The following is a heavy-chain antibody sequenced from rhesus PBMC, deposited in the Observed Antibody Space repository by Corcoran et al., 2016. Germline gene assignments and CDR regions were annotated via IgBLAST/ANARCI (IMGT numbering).Heavy chain of an antibody. CDR3: AGDWSSRY. J-gene: IGHJ4*01. CDR2: NSRSSGGT. Sequence: QLQLQESGPGLVKPSETLSLTCTVSGGSISSNYWSWIRQSPGKGLEGIGRNSRSSGGTDYNPTLNSRVTISTDTSKNQCSLKLTSVTAADPAVYFCAGDWSSRYWGQGVLVTVSS. V-gene: IGHV4-173*01. CDR1: GGSISSNY. D-gene: IGHD6-13*01.